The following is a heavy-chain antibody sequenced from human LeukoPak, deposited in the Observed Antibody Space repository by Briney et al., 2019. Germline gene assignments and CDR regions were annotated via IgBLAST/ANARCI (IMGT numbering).Heavy chain of an antibody. CDR2: INPNSGGT. V-gene: IGHV1-2*04. Sequence: ASVKVSCKASGYTFTGYYMHWVRQAPGQGLEWMGWINPNSGGTNYAQKFQGWVTMTRDTSISTAYMELSRPRSDDTAVYYCARGQTYYYDSSADAFDIWGQGTMVTVSS. CDR1: GYTFTGYY. D-gene: IGHD3-22*01. CDR3: ARGQTYYYDSSADAFDI. J-gene: IGHJ3*02.